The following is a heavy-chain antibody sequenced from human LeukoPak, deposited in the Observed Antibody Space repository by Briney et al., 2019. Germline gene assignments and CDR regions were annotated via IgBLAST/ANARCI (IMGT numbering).Heavy chain of an antibody. CDR2: IIPIFGTA. D-gene: IGHD4-11*01. V-gene: IGHV1-69*06. J-gene: IGHJ6*03. CDR1: GYTFSSYA. Sequence: GASVKVSCKASGYTFSSYAISWVRQAPGQGLEWMGGIIPIFGTANYAQKFQGRVTITADKSTSTAYMELSSLRSEDTAVYYCASHPTVTTLGYYYYYMDVWGKGTTVTVSS. CDR3: ASHPTVTTLGYYYYYMDV.